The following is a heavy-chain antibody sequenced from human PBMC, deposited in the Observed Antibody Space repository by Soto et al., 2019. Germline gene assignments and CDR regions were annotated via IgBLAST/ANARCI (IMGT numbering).Heavy chain of an antibody. V-gene: IGHV1-18*04. CDR3: ARDPGIVVYYYYYGMDV. CDR1: GYTFTRYG. J-gene: IGHJ6*02. Sequence: ASVKVSCKASGYTFTRYGISWVRQAPGQGLEWMGWISAYNGNTNYAQKLQGRVTMTTDTSTSTDYMELRSLRSDDTAVYYCARDPGIVVYYYYYGMDVWGQGNTVTVS. D-gene: IGHD3-22*01. CDR2: ISAYNGNT.